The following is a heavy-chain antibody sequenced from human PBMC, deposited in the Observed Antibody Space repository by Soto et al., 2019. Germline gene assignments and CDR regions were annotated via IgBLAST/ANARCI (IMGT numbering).Heavy chain of an antibody. CDR3: ARQCGGDCSNAFHL. CDR2: IYPGPGT. V-gene: IGHV3-66*04. J-gene: IGHJ3*01. CDR1: GFTVNANF. D-gene: IGHD2-21*01. Sequence: EGQLVESGGGLVEPGGSLRLSCAASGFTVNANFMNWVRQAPGKEPEWGAGIYPGPGTYYADSVKGRFTISRDNSKNTLFLQLSNRRAKDTAVYYCARQCGGDCSNAFHLWGQGTMVTVSS.